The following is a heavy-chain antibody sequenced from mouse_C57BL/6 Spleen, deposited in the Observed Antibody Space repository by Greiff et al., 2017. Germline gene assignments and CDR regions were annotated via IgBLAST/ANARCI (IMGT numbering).Heavy chain of an antibody. D-gene: IGHD4-1*01. V-gene: IGHV1-81*01. CDR2: IYPRSGNT. J-gene: IGHJ3*01. CDR1: GYTFTSYG. CDR3: AIPANGDSWFAY. Sequence: VQLQQSGAELARPGASVKLSCKASGYTFTSYGISWVKQRTGQGLEWIGEIYPRSGNTYYNEKFKGKATLTADKSSSTAYMELRSLTSEDAAVYFCAIPANGDSWFAYWGQGTLVTVSA.